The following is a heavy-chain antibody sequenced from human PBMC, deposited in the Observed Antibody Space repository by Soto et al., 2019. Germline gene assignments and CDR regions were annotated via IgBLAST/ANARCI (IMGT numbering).Heavy chain of an antibody. CDR3: ASYHSSGWPFDY. V-gene: IGHV4-59*01. CDR1: GGSFSGFY. J-gene: IGHJ4*02. D-gene: IGHD6-19*01. Sequence: PSETLSLTCAVYGGSFSGFYWSWIRQPPGKGLEWIGYIYYSGSTNYNPSLKSRVTISVDTSKNQFSLKLSSATAADTAVYYCASYHSSGWPFDYWGQGTLVTVSS. CDR2: IYYSGST.